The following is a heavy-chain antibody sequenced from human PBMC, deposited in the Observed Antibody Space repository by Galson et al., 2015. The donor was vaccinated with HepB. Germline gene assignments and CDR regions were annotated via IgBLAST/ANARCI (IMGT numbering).Heavy chain of an antibody. CDR3: ARDLHSNYGY. CDR1: GFTFSSYV. Sequence: LRLSCAASGFTFSSYVMHWVRQAPGKGLEWVAVISYDGSDKYLADSVKGRFTISRDNSKNTLYLQMNSLRAEDTAVYYCARDLHSNYGYWGQGTLVTVSS. CDR2: ISYDGSDK. V-gene: IGHV3-30-3*01. J-gene: IGHJ4*02. D-gene: IGHD4-11*01.